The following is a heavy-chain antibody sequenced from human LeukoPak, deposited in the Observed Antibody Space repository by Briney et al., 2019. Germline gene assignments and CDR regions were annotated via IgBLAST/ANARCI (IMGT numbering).Heavy chain of an antibody. CDR3: ARDPPYYDFWSGYPSLLYGMDV. D-gene: IGHD3-3*01. CDR2: INSDVSST. Sequence: GGSLRLSCAASGFTFSSYWMHWVRQAPGKGLVWVSRINSDVSSTSYADSVKGRFTISRDNAKNTLYLQMNSLRAEDTAVYYCARDPPYYDFWSGYPSLLYGMDVWGQGTTVTVSS. V-gene: IGHV3-74*01. CDR1: GFTFSSYW. J-gene: IGHJ6*02.